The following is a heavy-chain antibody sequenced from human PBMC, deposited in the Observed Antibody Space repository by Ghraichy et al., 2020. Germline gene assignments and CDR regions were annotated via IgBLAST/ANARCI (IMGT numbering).Heavy chain of an antibody. CDR1: GFTFSNAW. J-gene: IGHJ3*02. CDR2: IKSKTDGGTT. CDR3: TTKSMVRGVILIHAFDI. V-gene: IGHV3-15*01. Sequence: GGSLNISCAASGFTFSNAWMSWVRQAPGKGLEWVGRIKSKTDGGTTDYAAPVKGRFTISRDDSKNTLYLQMNSLKTEDTAVYYCTTKSMVRGVILIHAFDIWGQGTMVTVSS. D-gene: IGHD3-10*01.